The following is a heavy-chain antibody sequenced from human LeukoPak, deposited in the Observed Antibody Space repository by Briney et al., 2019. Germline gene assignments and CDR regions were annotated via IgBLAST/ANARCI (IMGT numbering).Heavy chain of an antibody. CDR1: GGSISSYY. CDR2: IYTSGST. D-gene: IGHD2-21*02. V-gene: IGHV4-4*09. Sequence: PSETLSLTCTVSGGSISSYYWSWIRQPPGKGLEWIGYIYTSGSTNYNPSLKSRVTISVDTSKNQFSLKLSSVTAADTAVYYCARIRRGGDWGDAFDIWGQGTVVTVSS. CDR3: ARIRRGGDWGDAFDI. J-gene: IGHJ3*02.